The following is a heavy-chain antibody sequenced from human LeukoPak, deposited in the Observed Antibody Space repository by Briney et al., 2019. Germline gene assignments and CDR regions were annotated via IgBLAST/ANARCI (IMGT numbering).Heavy chain of an antibody. J-gene: IGHJ6*03. Sequence: ASVKVSCKASGGTFSSYAISWVRQAPGQGLEWMGGIIPIFGTANYAQKFQGRVTITADKSTSTAYMELSSLRSEDTAVYYCARIGLGYSGYRYYYYYMDVWGKGTTVTVSS. V-gene: IGHV1-69*06. CDR1: GGTFSSYA. CDR3: ARIGLGYSGYRYYYYYMDV. CDR2: IIPIFGTA. D-gene: IGHD5-12*01.